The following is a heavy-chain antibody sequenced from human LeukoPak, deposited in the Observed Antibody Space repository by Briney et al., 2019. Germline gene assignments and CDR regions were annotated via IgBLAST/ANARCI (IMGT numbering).Heavy chain of an antibody. CDR2: INHSGST. CDR1: GGSFSGYY. CDR3: ARGPPIVVVPAASSTRYNWFDP. J-gene: IGHJ5*02. Sequence: SEALSLTCAVYGGSFSGYYWSWIRQAPGKGLEWIGEINHSGSTNYNPSLKSRVTISVDTSKNQFSLKLSSVTAADTAVYYCARGPPIVVVPAASSTRYNWFDPWGQGTLVTVSS. V-gene: IGHV4-34*01. D-gene: IGHD2-2*01.